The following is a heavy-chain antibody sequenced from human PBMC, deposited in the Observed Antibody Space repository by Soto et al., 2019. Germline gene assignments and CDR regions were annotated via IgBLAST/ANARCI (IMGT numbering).Heavy chain of an antibody. CDR2: IYYSVAT. CDR3: ARDKDLEPTVWGY. CDR1: GDSMGSGGHY. J-gene: IGHJ4*02. V-gene: IGHV4-31*03. D-gene: IGHD7-27*01. Sequence: QVQLQESGPGLVKPSQTLSLTCTVSGDSMGSGGHYYNWIRLLPGKGLEWIGYIYYSVATHYNPSLRGRVSISIDTSNNQFSLRLISVTAADTALYFCARDKDLEPTVWGYWGQGTQVTVSS.